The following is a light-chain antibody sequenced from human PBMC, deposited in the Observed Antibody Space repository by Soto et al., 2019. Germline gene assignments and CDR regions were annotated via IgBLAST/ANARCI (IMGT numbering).Light chain of an antibody. CDR1: SSNIGAGYD. CDR2: GNS. V-gene: IGLV1-40*01. J-gene: IGLJ3*02. CDR3: QSYDSSLSGFWV. Sequence: QSVLTQPPSVSGAPGQRVTISCTGSSSNIGAGYDVHWYQQLPGTAPKLLMYGNSNRPSGVPDRFSGSKSGTSASLAITGLQAEDEADYYCQSYDSSLSGFWVFGGGTKVTVL.